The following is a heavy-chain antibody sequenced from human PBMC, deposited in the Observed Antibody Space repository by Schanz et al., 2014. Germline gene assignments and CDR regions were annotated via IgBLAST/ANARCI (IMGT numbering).Heavy chain of an antibody. CDR3: ASSGAGYSSSWDFDY. CDR2: VNPSVRGT. CDR1: GYTLSAYS. V-gene: IGHV1-46*01. J-gene: IGHJ4*02. Sequence: QVQLVQSGTQVKKPGASVKVSCKASGYTLSAYSLHWVRQAPGQGLEWMGIVNPSVRGTHFAREFQGRVTVTADTSTSTAYMDLRSLRSEDTAVYYCASSGAGYSSSWDFDYWGQGTLVTVSS. D-gene: IGHD6-13*01.